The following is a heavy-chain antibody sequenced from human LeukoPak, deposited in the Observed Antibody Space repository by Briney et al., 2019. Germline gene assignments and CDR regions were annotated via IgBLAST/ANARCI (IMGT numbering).Heavy chain of an antibody. J-gene: IGHJ6*03. Sequence: GGSLRLSCAASGFTFSSYGMHWVRQAPGKGLEWVAFIRYDGSNKYYAGSVKGRFTISRDNSKNTLYLQMNSLRAEDTAVYYCAKGSGSSRYYYYYYMDVWGKGTTVTVSS. CDR2: IRYDGSNK. V-gene: IGHV3-30*02. CDR3: AKGSGSSRYYYYYYMDV. CDR1: GFTFSSYG. D-gene: IGHD6-13*01.